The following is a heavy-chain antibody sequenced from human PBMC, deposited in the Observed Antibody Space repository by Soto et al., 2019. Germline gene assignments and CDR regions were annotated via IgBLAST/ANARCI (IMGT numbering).Heavy chain of an antibody. CDR1: GDSIISSGFY. Sequence: TLSLTCTVSGDSIISSGFYWGWVRQPPGKGLEWIGSIFYLGSSYYNPSLKSRVTMSVDTSKNQFSLRLRSVTAADTALYFCARHSLALRKNNWFDPWGQGIMVTVSS. J-gene: IGHJ5*02. D-gene: IGHD3-3*02. V-gene: IGHV4-39*01. CDR3: ARHSLALRKNNWFDP. CDR2: IFYLGSS.